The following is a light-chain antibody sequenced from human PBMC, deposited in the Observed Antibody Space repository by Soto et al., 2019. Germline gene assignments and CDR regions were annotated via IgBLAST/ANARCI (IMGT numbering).Light chain of an antibody. CDR1: PNDGKN. Sequence: DVQMTQSPSSLSASIGDSVTITCRASPNDGKNLNWYQQKPVKAPNVMIHAASTLRSGVPLRFSRSGARTEFTLTISSLQPEYSVNYYCQQIYVTPRTFGGGTRL. V-gene: IGKV1-39*01. CDR2: AAS. J-gene: IGKJ4*01. CDR3: QQIYVTPRT.